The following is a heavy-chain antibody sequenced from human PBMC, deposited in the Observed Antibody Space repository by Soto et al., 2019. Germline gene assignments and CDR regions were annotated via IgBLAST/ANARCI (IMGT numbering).Heavy chain of an antibody. CDR3: ARAVAVAADFDY. Sequence: ASVKVSCKASGYTFSSYGINWVRQAPGQGLEWMGGFDPEDGETIYAQKFQGRVTITRDTSASAAYMELSSLSSEDTAVYYCARAVAVAADFDYWGQGTLVTVSS. D-gene: IGHD6-19*01. J-gene: IGHJ4*02. CDR2: FDPEDGET. CDR1: GYTFSSYG. V-gene: IGHV1-18*01.